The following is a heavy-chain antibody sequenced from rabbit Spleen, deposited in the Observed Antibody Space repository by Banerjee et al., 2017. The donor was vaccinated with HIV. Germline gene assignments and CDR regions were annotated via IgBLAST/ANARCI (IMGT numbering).Heavy chain of an antibody. CDR2: IDPIFGNT. D-gene: IGHD2-1*01. CDR1: GFDFSGYG. J-gene: IGHJ4*01. V-gene: IGHV1S47*01. Sequence: EESGGDLVKPGASLTLTCKASGFDFSGYGVSWVRQAPGKGLEWIGYIDPIFGNTYYASWVNGRFSISSHNAQNTLYLQLNSLTAADTATYFCVRDRADIGGDYGPYYFDLWGPGTLVTV. CDR3: VRDRADIGGDYGPYYFDL.